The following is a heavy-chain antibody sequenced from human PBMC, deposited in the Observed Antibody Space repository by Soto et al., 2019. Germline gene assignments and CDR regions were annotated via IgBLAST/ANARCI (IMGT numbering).Heavy chain of an antibody. D-gene: IGHD3-16*01. V-gene: IGHV3-23*01. Sequence: GGSLRLSCAASGFKFSNYAMSWVRQAPGQGLEWLSLISATGGATYYADSVKGRLTFSRDNSNNTLYLQVHSLTAEDTAVYYCANDRGAGGNSAFYFDFWDQGAQLTVFS. CDR2: ISATGGAT. CDR3: ANDRGAGGNSAFYFDF. J-gene: IGHJ4*02. CDR1: GFKFSNYA.